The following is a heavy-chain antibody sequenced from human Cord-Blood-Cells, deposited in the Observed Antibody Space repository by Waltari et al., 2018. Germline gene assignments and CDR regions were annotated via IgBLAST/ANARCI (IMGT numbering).Heavy chain of an antibody. Sequence: EVQLVQSGAEVKKPGESLKISCKGSGYSFTSYWIGWVRQMPGKGLGWMGVIYPGGSDTRYSPSFQGQVTISADKSISTAYLQWSSLKASDTAMYYCARQIAAAGTVYYFDYWGQGTLVTVSS. CDR3: ARQIAAAGTVYYFDY. V-gene: IGHV5-51*01. J-gene: IGHJ4*02. CDR1: GYSFTSYW. D-gene: IGHD6-13*01. CDR2: IYPGGSDT.